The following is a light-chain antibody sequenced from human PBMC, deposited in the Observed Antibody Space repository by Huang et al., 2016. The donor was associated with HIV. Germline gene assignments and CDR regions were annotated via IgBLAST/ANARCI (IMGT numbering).Light chain of an antibody. Sequence: DIQMTQSPSAMSASVGDRVIITCRATQDIYNYVACVQQKPGKAPKRLIYGASSLQTGVPSRFSGSGSGTEFTLTINSLQPEDSATYYCLQHKNFHTPTFGQGTEVEVK. CDR2: GAS. CDR1: QDIYNY. V-gene: IGKV1-17*03. J-gene: IGKJ1*01. CDR3: LQHKNFHTPT.